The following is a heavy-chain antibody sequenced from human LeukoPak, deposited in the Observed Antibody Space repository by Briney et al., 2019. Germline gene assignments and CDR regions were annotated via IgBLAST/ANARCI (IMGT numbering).Heavy chain of an antibody. CDR2: IYDIGTT. J-gene: IGHJ4*02. CDR3: ATGVHGITAAGDYYFDY. CDR1: GGSITRFY. V-gene: IGHV4-59*03. Sequence: SETLSLTCTVSGGSITRFYWSWIRQPPGKGLEWIGYIYDIGTTNYNPSLKTRVTMSVDTSNNQFSLKLSSVTAAATAVYYCATGVHGITAAGDYYFDYWGGGTVVTVSS. D-gene: IGHD6-13*01.